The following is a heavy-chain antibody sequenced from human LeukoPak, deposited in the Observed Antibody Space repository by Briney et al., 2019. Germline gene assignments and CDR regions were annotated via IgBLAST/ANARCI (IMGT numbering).Heavy chain of an antibody. V-gene: IGHV3-23*01. CDR2: ISGSGGST. Sequence: PGGTLRLSCAASGFTFSSYGMSWVRQAPGKGLEWVSAISGSGGSTYYADSVKGRFTISRDNSKNTLYLQMNSLRAEDTAVYYCAKAGRADSSSWWQDWFDPWGQGTLVTVSS. CDR3: AKAGRADSSSWWQDWFDP. D-gene: IGHD6-13*01. CDR1: GFTFSSYG. J-gene: IGHJ5*02.